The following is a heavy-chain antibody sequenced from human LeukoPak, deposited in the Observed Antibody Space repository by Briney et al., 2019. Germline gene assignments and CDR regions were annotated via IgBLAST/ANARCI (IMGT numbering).Heavy chain of an antibody. CDR1: GFTFSSYA. J-gene: IGHJ4*02. CDR3: AKVRANEYAGRPGFDC. CDR2: VSGSGSST. D-gene: IGHD6-6*01. V-gene: IGHV3-23*01. Sequence: PGGSLRLSCAASGFTFSSYAMSWVRQAPGKGLEWVSAVSGSGSSTYYADSVKGRFTISRDNSKNTLYLQMNSLRAEDTAVYYCAKVRANEYAGRPGFDCWGQGTLVTVSS.